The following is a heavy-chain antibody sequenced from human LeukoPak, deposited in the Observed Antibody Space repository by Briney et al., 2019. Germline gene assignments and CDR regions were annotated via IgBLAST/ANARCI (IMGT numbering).Heavy chain of an antibody. CDR2: IYYSGST. CDR3: ARTTEGGYTYGYFYYYSMDV. J-gene: IGHJ6*03. Sequence: SETLSLTCAVYGGSFSGYYWSWIRQPPGKGLEWIGYIYYSGSTNYNPSLKSRVTISVDTSKNQFSLKLTSVTAADTAVYYCARTTEGGYTYGYFYYYSMDVWGKGTTVTISS. CDR1: GGSFSGYY. V-gene: IGHV4-59*01. D-gene: IGHD5-18*01.